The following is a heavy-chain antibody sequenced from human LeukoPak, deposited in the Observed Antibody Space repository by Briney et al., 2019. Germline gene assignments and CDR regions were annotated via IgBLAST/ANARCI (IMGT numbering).Heavy chain of an antibody. J-gene: IGHJ5*02. V-gene: IGHV1-2*02. CDR2: INPNSGGT. D-gene: IGHD3-22*01. CDR3: ARVQGPYYYDSSGYYP. Sequence: ASVKVSCKASGYTFTGYYMHWVRQAPGQGLEWMGWINPNSGGTNYAQKFQGRVTMTRDTSISTAYTELSRLRSDDTAVYYCARVQGPYYYDSSGYYPWGQGTLVTVSS. CDR1: GYTFTGYY.